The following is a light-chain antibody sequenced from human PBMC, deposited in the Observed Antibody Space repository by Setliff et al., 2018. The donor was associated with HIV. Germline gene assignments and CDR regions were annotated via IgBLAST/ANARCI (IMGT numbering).Light chain of an antibody. J-gene: IGKJ1*01. CDR1: QSVSSSY. V-gene: IGKV3-20*01. Sequence: EIVFTQSPRTLSLSPGERATLSCRASQSVSSSYFAWYQQKPGKAPRLLIYGASSRAAGIPDRFSGSGSGTDFTLTISRLEPEDFAVYYCQQYGSSPRTFGQGTKVDIK. CDR2: GAS. CDR3: QQYGSSPRT.